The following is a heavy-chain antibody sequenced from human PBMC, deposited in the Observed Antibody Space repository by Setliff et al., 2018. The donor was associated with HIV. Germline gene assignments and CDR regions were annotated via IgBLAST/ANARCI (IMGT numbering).Heavy chain of an antibody. CDR3: ARHAPGSAYGDAYHFDH. CDR1: GASFIRSRYY. J-gene: IGHJ4*02. D-gene: IGHD4-17*01. V-gene: IGHV4-61*09. Sequence: SETLSLTCTVSGASFIRSRYYWSWIRQPAGKGLEWIGHVYTTGSASYNPSLESRVTILEALSKNQFSLKLTSVTAADTAVYYCARHAPGSAYGDAYHFDHWGQGTLVTVSS. CDR2: VYTTGSA.